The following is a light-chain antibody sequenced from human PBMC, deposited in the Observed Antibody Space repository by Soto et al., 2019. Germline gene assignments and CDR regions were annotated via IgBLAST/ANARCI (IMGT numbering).Light chain of an antibody. J-gene: IGLJ2*01. CDR1: SGHSSDA. CDR3: QTWGTVNVV. CDR2: INSDGSH. V-gene: IGLV4-69*01. Sequence: QSVLTKSPSASASLGTSVKLTCTLSSGHSSDAIAWHQQQPEKGPRYLMKINSDGSHNKGDGIPDRFSGSRSGAERYLTISSLQSENEADYYCQTWGTVNVVFGGGTKLTV.